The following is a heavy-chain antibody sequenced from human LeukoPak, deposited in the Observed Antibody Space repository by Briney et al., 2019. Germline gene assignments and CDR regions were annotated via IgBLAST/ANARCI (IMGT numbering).Heavy chain of an antibody. CDR3: ARAGAWQIDP. D-gene: IGHD3-10*01. CDR2: ISYTGSS. Sequence: SETLSLTCAVYGGSFSGYYWSWIRQPPGKGLEWIGHISYTGSSNYNPSLKSRVTISLDRSNNHLSMRLTSVTAADTAVYYCARAGAWQIDPWGQGTLVTVSS. V-gene: IGHV4-59*01. CDR1: GGSFSGYY. J-gene: IGHJ5*02.